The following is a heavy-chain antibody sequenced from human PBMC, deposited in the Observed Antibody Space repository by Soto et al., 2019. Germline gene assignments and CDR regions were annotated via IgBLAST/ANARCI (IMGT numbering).Heavy chain of an antibody. CDR3: ARDAPPADY. J-gene: IGHJ4*02. Sequence: QVQLVQSGAEVKKPGASVKVSCKASGYTFTSYGISWVRQAPGQGLEWMGWIRXXXXNTNXAXKXXGRXXXTXDTXXXXXXXXXXSLXSDDTAVYYCARDAPPADYWGQGTLVTVSS. CDR2: IRXXXXNT. V-gene: IGHV1-18*01. CDR1: GYTFTSYG.